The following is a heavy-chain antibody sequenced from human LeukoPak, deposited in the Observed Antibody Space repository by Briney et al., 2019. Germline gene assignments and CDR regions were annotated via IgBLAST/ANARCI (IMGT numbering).Heavy chain of an antibody. CDR3: ARAYYYDSSPEDY. CDR2: INPNSGGT. V-gene: IGHV1-2*02. CDR1: GYTFTGYY. J-gene: IGHJ4*02. Sequence: ASVKVSCKASGYTFTGYYMHWVRQAPGQGLEWMGWINPNSGGTNYAQKFQARVTMTRDTSISTAYMELSRLRSDDTTVYYGARAYYYDSSPEDYWGQGTLVTVSS. D-gene: IGHD3-22*01.